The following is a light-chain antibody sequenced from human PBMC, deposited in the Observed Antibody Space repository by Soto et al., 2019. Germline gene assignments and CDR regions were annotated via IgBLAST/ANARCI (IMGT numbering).Light chain of an antibody. CDR3: QQRSNWPG. CDR1: QSVSSY. CDR2: DTS. J-gene: IGKJ4*02. Sequence: EIVLTQSPATLSLSPGERATLSCRASQSVSSYLASYQQKPGQAPRLLIYDTSNRATGIPARFSGSGSGTDFTLTISSLEPGDFAVYYGQQRSNWPGFGGGTKVEIK. V-gene: IGKV3-11*01.